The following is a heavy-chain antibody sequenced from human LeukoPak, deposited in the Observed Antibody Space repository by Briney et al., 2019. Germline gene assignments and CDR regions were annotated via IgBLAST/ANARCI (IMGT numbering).Heavy chain of an antibody. CDR3: ARHQSYCSSTSCYAAFDY. V-gene: IGHV1-69*04. CDR2: IIPILGIA. J-gene: IGHJ4*02. CDR1: GGAFSSYA. D-gene: IGHD2-2*01. Sequence: ASVKGSCKASGGAFSSYAISWVRQAPGQGLEWMGRIIPILGIANYAQKFQGRVTITADKSTSTAYMELSSLRSEDTAVYYCARHQSYCSSTSCYAAFDYWGQGTLVTVSS.